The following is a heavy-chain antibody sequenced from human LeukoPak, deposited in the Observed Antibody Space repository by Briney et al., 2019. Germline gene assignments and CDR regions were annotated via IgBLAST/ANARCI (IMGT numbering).Heavy chain of an antibody. CDR3: ARHSGSYYLPGRY. D-gene: IGHD1-26*01. CDR2: IYYSGST. J-gene: IGHJ4*02. V-gene: IGHV4-59*08. Sequence: PSETLSLTCTVSGGSISSYYWSWIRQPPGKGLEWIGYIYYSGSTNYNPSLKSRVTISVDTSKNQFSLRLNSVTAADTAVYYCARHSGSYYLPGRYWGQGTLITVSS. CDR1: GGSISSYY.